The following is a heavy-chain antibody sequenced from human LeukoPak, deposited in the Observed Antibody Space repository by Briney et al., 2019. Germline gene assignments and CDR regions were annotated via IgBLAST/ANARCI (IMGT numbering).Heavy chain of an antibody. V-gene: IGHV3-7*01. CDR2: IKQDGSEK. CDR1: GFTFSGYW. D-gene: IGHD1-26*01. Sequence: GGSLRLSCAASGFTFSGYWMSWVRQAPGKGLEWVANIKQDGSEKYYVDSVKGRFTISRDNAKNSLYLQMNSLRAEDTAVYYCARQRGSYSLDYWGQGTLVTVSS. J-gene: IGHJ4*02. CDR3: ARQRGSYSLDY.